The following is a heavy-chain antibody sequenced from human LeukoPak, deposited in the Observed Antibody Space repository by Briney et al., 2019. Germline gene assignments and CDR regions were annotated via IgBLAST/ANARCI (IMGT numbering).Heavy chain of an antibody. Sequence: SSETLSLTCTVSGGSISPYYWSWFRQPPGKGLEWIGFIYYSGTTNYNPSLKSRATMSVDTSKNQFSLKLSSVTAADTAVYYCARGWYSSPLNNWFDPWGQGTLVTVSS. CDR2: IYYSGTT. CDR3: ARGWYSSPLNNWFDP. J-gene: IGHJ5*02. V-gene: IGHV4-59*01. CDR1: GGSISPYY. D-gene: IGHD6-13*01.